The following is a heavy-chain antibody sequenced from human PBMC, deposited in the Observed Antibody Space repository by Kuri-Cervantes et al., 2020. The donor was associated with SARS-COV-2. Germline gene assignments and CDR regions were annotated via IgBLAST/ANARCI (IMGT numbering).Heavy chain of an antibody. J-gene: IGHJ3*02. V-gene: IGHV6-1*01. D-gene: IGHD3-9*01. CDR2: TYYRSKWYN. Sequence: SCAISGDSVSSNSAAWNWIRQSPSRGLEWLGRTYYRSKWYNDYAVSVKSRITINPDTSKNQFSLQLNSVTPEDTAVYYCARGVTYYDILTGYSDHNAFDIWGQGTMVTVSS. CDR1: GDSVSSNSAA. CDR3: ARGVTYYDILTGYSDHNAFDI.